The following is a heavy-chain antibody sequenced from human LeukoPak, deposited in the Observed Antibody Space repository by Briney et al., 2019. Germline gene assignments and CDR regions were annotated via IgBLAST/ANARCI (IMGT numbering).Heavy chain of an antibody. D-gene: IGHD3/OR15-3a*01. J-gene: IGHJ4*02. CDR2: ISGSGNDI. Sequence: PGGSLRLSCATSGFIFSGYYMSWIRQAPGKGLEWVSYISGSGNDISYEDSVKGRFIISRDNAKGSLYLQMNSLRAADTAVYYCGTHAGRTGSDDWGQGTLVTVSS. V-gene: IGHV3-11*01. CDR3: GTHAGRTGSDD. CDR1: GFIFSGYY.